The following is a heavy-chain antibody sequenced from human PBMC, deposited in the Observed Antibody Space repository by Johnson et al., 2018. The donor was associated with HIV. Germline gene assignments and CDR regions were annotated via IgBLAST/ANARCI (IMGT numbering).Heavy chain of an antibody. D-gene: IGHD1-1*01. V-gene: IGHV3-30*02. Sequence: QVQLVESGGGAVQPGGSLRLPCVASGFTLSSSGMHWVRQPPGKGLEWVAFTRYDGNTKYYADSVKGRFIISRDNSKNTLYLEMNSLRPEDTAVYYCARDGSNCGAFDIWGQGTMVTVSS. J-gene: IGHJ3*02. CDR2: TRYDGNTK. CDR1: GFTLSSSG. CDR3: ARDGSNCGAFDI.